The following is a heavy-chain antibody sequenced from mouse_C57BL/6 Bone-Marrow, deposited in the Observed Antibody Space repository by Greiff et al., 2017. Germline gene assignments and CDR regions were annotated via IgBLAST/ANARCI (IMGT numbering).Heavy chain of an antibody. J-gene: IGHJ2*01. V-gene: IGHV6-3*01. CDR3: TTTVVASYYFDY. CDR2: IRLKSDNYAT. D-gene: IGHD1-1*01. Sequence: EVQRVESGGGLVQPGGSMKLSCVASGFTFSNYWMNWVRQSPEKGLEWVAQIRLKSDNYATHYAESVKGRFTISRDDSKSSVYLQMNNLRAEDTGIYYCTTTVVASYYFDYWGQGTTLTVSS. CDR1: GFTFSNYW.